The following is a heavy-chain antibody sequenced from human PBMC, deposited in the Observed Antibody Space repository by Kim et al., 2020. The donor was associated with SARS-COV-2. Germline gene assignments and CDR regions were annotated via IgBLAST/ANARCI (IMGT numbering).Heavy chain of an antibody. J-gene: IGHJ5*02. Sequence: GESLKISCKGSGYSFTSYWIGWVRQMPGKGLEWMGIIYPGDSDTRYSPSFQGQVTISADKSISTAYLQWSSLKASDTAMYYCARRAGVPYYYDSSGYYSNWFDPWGQGTLVTVSS. CDR1: GYSFTSYW. D-gene: IGHD3-22*01. CDR3: ARRAGVPYYYDSSGYYSNWFDP. CDR2: IYPGDSDT. V-gene: IGHV5-51*01.